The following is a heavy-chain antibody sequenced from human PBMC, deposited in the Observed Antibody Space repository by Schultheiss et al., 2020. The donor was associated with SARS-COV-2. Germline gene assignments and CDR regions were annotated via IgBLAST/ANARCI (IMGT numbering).Heavy chain of an antibody. CDR1: GGSFSGYY. CDR2: VSYRGDT. J-gene: IGHJ6*02. CDR3: AREQQLVHFYYYGMDV. D-gene: IGHD6-6*01. Sequence: SETLSLTCAVYGGSFSGYYWSWIRQPPGKGLEWIGTVSYRGDTYYNPSLRSRVTTSVDTSKNQFSLKLSSVTAADTAVYYCAREQQLVHFYYYGMDVWGQGTTVTVSS. V-gene: IGHV4-34*01.